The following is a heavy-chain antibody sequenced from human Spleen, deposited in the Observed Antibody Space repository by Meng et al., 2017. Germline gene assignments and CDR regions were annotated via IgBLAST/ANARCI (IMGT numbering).Heavy chain of an antibody. V-gene: IGHV5-51*01. CDR3: ARQGDSSGWSRTGGWFDP. D-gene: IGHD6-19*01. J-gene: IGHJ5*02. CDR2: IYPGDSDT. Sequence: GESLKISCQGSGYTFTHYWIAWVRQMPGKGLEWMGIIYPGDSDTRYSPSFQGQVTISADKATSTAYLQWNSLKASDTAIDYCARQGDSSGWSRTGGWFDPWGQGTLVTVSS. CDR1: GYTFTHYW.